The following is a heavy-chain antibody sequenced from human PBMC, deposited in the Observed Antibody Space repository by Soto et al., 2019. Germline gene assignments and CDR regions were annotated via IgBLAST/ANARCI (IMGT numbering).Heavy chain of an antibody. CDR1: GYTFTGYY. V-gene: IGHV1-2*02. D-gene: IGHD2-2*01. CDR2: INPNSGGT. CDR3: AREDSIIIPAVSDF. Sequence: ASVKVSCKASGYTFTGYYMHWVRQAPGQGLEWMGWINPNSGGTNYAQKFQGRVTMTRDTSISTAYMELSRLRAEDTAVYYCAREDSIIIPAVSDFWGQGTLVTVSS. J-gene: IGHJ4*02.